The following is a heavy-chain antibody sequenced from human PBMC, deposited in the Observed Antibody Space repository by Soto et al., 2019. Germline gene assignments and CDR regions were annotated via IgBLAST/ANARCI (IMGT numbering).Heavy chain of an antibody. D-gene: IGHD6-19*01. CDR3: AKSSGWYQLFDH. CDR1: GLTFADYA. CDR2: ISWNRGSI. J-gene: IGHJ4*02. Sequence: EVQLVESGGGLVQPGGSLRLSCAASGLTFADYAMHWVRQVPGKGLEWVSGISWNRGSIGYADSVKGRFTISRDNAKNSLYLQMNSLRVEDTALYYCAKSSGWYQLFDHWGQGTLVTVAS. V-gene: IGHV3-9*01.